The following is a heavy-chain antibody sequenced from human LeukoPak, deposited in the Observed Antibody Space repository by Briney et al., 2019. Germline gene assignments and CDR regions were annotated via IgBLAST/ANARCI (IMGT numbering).Heavy chain of an antibody. CDR1: GYTFTSYG. V-gene: IGHV1-2*06. CDR3: ARDHGYSSGWYNY. D-gene: IGHD6-19*01. J-gene: IGHJ4*02. CDR2: INPNSGGT. Sequence: ASVKVSWKASGYTFTSYGISWVRQAPGQGLEWMGRINPNSGGTNYAQKFQGRVTMTRDTSISTAYMELSRLRSDDTAVYYCARDHGYSSGWYNYWGPGTLVTISS.